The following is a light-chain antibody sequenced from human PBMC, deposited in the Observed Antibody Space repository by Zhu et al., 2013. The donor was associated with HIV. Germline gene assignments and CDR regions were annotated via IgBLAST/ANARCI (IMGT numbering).Light chain of an antibody. CDR1: QSISSH. V-gene: IGKV1-39*01. J-gene: IGKJ5*01. CDR2: GAS. Sequence: DIQMTQSPSSLSASVGDRVTLTCRASQSISSHLNWYQHKPGQAPKLLIYGASGLKSGVPSRFSGTGSGTDFTLTISDLQPEDFATYYCQQSHSAPLSFGQGTRLDIK. CDR3: QQSHSAPLS.